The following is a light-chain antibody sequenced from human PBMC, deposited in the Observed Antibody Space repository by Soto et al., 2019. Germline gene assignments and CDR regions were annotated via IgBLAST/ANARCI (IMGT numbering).Light chain of an antibody. Sequence: ESVLSQSRRTLSLSPGESVTLSCRASQSVGKYLAWYQQKPGQAPRLLIYGASTRATGIPDRFSGSGSGTDFTLTISRLEPEDFAVYYCQQYGGSPRTFGQGTKV. V-gene: IGKV3-20*01. CDR2: GAS. CDR3: QQYGGSPRT. CDR1: QSVGKY. J-gene: IGKJ1*01.